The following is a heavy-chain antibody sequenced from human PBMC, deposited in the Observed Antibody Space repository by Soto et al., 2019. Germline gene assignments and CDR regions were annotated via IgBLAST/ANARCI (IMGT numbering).Heavy chain of an antibody. D-gene: IGHD3-22*01. Sequence: SVKVSCKASGYTFTSYGISWVRQAPGQGLEWMGRIIPILGIANYAQKFQGRVTITADKSTSTACMELSSLRSEDTAVYYCARDPQYYYDSSGYYHIDVWGQGTTVTVSS. CDR1: GYTFTSYG. J-gene: IGHJ6*02. CDR2: IIPILGIA. V-gene: IGHV1-69*04. CDR3: ARDPQYYYDSSGYYHIDV.